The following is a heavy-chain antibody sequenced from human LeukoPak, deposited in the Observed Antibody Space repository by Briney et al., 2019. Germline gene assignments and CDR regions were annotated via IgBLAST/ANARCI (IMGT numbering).Heavy chain of an antibody. CDR1: GYSFANYW. CDR3: AREYYGSVAY. CDR2: IHPIDSAT. J-gene: IGHJ4*02. Sequence: GASLQISCKASGYSFANYWIGWVRQLPGKGLEWMGIIHPIDSATRYGPSLQGQVTISADASITTVYLQWSSLKASDTAIYYCAREYYGSVAYWGQGTLVTVSS. D-gene: IGHD3-10*01. V-gene: IGHV5-51*01.